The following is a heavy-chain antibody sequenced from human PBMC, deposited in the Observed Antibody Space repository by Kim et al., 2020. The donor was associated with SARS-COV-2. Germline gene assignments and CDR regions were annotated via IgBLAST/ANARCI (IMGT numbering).Heavy chain of an antibody. Sequence: SETLSLTCTVSGGSISSSSYYWGWIRQPPGKGLEWIGSIYYSGSTYYNPSLKSRVTISVDTSKNQFSLKLSSVTAADTAVYYCARQALLWPLPNWFDPWGQGTLVTVSS. CDR2: IYYSGST. J-gene: IGHJ5*02. V-gene: IGHV4-39*01. CDR3: ARQALLWPLPNWFDP. D-gene: IGHD3-10*01. CDR1: GGSISSSSYY.